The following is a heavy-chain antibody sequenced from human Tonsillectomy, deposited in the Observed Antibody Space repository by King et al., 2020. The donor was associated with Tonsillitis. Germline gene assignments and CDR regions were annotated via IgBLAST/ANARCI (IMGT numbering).Heavy chain of an antibody. V-gene: IGHV3-21*01. J-gene: IGHJ4*02. Sequence: VQLVESGGGLVKPGGSLRLSCAASGFTFSSYSMNWVRQAPGKGLEWVSSISSSSSYLYYAYSVKGRFTISRDNAKNSLYLQMNSLRAEDTAVYYCARDGITMVRGVFDYWGQGTLVTVSS. CDR3: ARDGITMVRGVFDY. CDR1: GFTFSSYS. D-gene: IGHD3-10*01. CDR2: ISSSSSYL.